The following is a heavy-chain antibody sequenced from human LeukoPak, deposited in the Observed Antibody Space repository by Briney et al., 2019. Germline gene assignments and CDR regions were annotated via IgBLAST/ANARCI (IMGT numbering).Heavy chain of an antibody. CDR1: GFTFDDYG. CDR3: ARVTDIYDSSGYYLDYYYGMDV. J-gene: IGHJ6*02. CDR2: INWNGGGT. Sequence: GGSLRLSCAASGFTFDDYGMSWVRQAPGKGLEWVSGINWNGGGTGYADSVKGRFTISRDNAKNSLYLQMNSLRAEDTAVYYCARVTDIYDSSGYYLDYYYGMDVWGQGTTVTVSS. V-gene: IGHV3-20*04. D-gene: IGHD3-22*01.